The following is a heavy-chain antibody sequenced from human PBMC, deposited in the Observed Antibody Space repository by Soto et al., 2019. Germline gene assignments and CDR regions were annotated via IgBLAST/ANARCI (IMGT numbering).Heavy chain of an antibody. CDR1: RFSFSTYA. D-gene: IGHD7-27*01. J-gene: IGHJ4*02. CDR3: VRELGLAY. Sequence: GGSLRLSCAASRFSFSTYAMGWVRQAPGKGLEWVSVMSNSGDNRYYADSVKGRFTISRDNSENTLYLQMSSLRAEDTAVYYCVRELGLAYWGQGALVTVSS. V-gene: IGHV3-23*01. CDR2: MSNSGDNR.